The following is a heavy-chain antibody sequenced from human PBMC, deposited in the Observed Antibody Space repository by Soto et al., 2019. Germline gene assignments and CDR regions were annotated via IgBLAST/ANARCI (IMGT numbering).Heavy chain of an antibody. D-gene: IGHD3-22*01. J-gene: IGHJ4*02. V-gene: IGHV4-38-2*02. CDR2: IYRSGST. CDR3: ARVAYFDTTGYYYYFDY. Sequence: LSLTCTVSGYSISTGYYWGWIRQPPGKGLEWIGSIYRSGSTYYNPSLKSRVTISMDMSKNQFSLKLTSVTAADTAVYYCARVAYFDTTGYYYYFDYWGQGTLVTVSS. CDR1: GYSISTGYY.